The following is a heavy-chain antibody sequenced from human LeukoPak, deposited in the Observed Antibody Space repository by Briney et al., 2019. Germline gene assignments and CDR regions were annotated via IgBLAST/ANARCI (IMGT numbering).Heavy chain of an antibody. CDR3: ARGDYYYYYMDV. Sequence: SETLSLTCTVSGGSISSYYWSWIRQPPGKGLEWIGYIYYSGSTNYNPSLKSRVTISVDTSKNQFSLKLSSVTAADTAVYFCARGDYYYYYMDVWGKGTTVTVSS. J-gene: IGHJ6*03. CDR1: GGSISSYY. CDR2: IYYSGST. V-gene: IGHV4-59*01. D-gene: IGHD2-21*01.